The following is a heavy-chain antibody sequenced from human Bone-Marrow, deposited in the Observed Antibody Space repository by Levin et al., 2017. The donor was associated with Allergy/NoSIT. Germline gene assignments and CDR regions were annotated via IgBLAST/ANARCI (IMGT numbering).Heavy chain of an antibody. CDR3: VREYYYGSASYVTKPYMDV. V-gene: IGHV4-34*01. CDR2: INHSGST. CDR1: GGSFGGYF. J-gene: IGHJ6*03. D-gene: IGHD3-10*01. Sequence: SETLSLTCAVSGGSFGGYFWTWIRQTPGKGPEWIGEINHSGSTTYNPSLKSRVTMSVDTSKKQFSLNLTSVTAADTAVYYCVREYYYGSASYVTKPYMDVWGKGTTVTVSS.